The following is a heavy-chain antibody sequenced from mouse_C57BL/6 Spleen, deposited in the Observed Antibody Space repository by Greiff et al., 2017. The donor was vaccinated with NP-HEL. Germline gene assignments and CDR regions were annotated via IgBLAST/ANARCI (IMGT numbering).Heavy chain of an antibody. Sequence: QVQLQQSGAELVRPGASVTLSCKASGYTFTDYEMHWVKQTPVHGLEWIGAIDPETGGTAYNQKFKGKAILTADKSSSTAYMELRSLTSEDSAVYYCTRRLDFYYYGYFDYWGQGTTLTVSS. CDR2: IDPETGGT. J-gene: IGHJ2*01. CDR1: GYTFTDYE. CDR3: TRRLDFYYYGYFDY. V-gene: IGHV1-15*01. D-gene: IGHD1-1*01.